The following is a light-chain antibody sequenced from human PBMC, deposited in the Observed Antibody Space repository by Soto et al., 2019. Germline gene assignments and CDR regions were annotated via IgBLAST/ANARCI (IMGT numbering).Light chain of an antibody. J-gene: IGKJ1*01. CDR2: GAS. CDR1: QTVTSSY. Sequence: EIMLTQSPRTLSLSPGERATLSCRASQTVTSSYLAWYQQKPGQAPTLLMYGASIRTSGIPGRFSGSGSGTDFSLTISRLEPDDFAVYYCQQYVRSPRTVCQGTKVDTK. V-gene: IGKV3-20*01. CDR3: QQYVRSPRT.